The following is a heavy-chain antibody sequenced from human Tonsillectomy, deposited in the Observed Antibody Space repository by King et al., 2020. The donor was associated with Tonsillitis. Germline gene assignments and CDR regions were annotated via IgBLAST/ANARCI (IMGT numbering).Heavy chain of an antibody. CDR1: GFTFSSYA. V-gene: IGHV3-23*04. J-gene: IGHJ3*02. Sequence: VQLVESGGGLVQPGGSLRLSCAASGFTFSSYAMSWVRQAPGKGLEWVSTISGSGHSTYYADSVKGRFTISRDNSKSTLYLQMNSLRAEDTAVYYCAKVPGYSVYNWEDGFDIWGQGTMVTVSS. D-gene: IGHD5/OR15-5a*01. CDR3: AKVPGYSVYNWEDGFDI. CDR2: ISGSGHST.